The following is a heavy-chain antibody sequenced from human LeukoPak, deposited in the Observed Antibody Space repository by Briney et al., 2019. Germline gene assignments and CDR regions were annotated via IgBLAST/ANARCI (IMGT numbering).Heavy chain of an antibody. D-gene: IGHD3-22*01. CDR3: ASGENYYDSSGYYNYYFDY. Sequence: GGSLRLSCAASGFTFTGYYMSWIRQAPGKGLEWVSSIKGRFTISRDNAKNSLYLQMNSLRAEDTAVYYCASGENYYDSSGYYNYYFDYWGQGTLVTVSS. CDR1: GFTFTGYY. CDR2: I. J-gene: IGHJ4*02. V-gene: IGHV3-69-1*01.